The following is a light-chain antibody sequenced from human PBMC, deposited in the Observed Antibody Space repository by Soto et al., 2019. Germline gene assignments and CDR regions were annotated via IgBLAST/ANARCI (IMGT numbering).Light chain of an antibody. CDR3: QSWGAGFRV. Sequence: QSVLTQLPSASASLGASIKLTCTLSSGYSHYAIAWHQQQPEKGPRYLMKVNRDGSHQKGDGIPDRFSGSRSGGDCYLTLSSLQAEDEADYYWQSWGAGFRVFGGGTKLTVL. CDR2: VNRDGSH. V-gene: IGLV4-69*01. CDR1: SGYSHYA. J-gene: IGLJ2*01.